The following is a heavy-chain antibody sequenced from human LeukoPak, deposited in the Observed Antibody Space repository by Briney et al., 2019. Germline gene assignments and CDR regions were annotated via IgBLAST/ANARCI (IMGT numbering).Heavy chain of an antibody. Sequence: GGSLRLSCAASGFTFSSYAMSWVRQAPGKGLEWVSGTSGTGISTYYADSVKGRFTISRDNSKNTLYLQMNSLRAEDTAVYYCAKFDCSSTSCSLPFEYWGQGTLVTVSS. CDR1: GFTFSSYA. CDR3: AKFDCSSTSCSLPFEY. J-gene: IGHJ4*02. D-gene: IGHD2-2*01. V-gene: IGHV3-23*01. CDR2: TSGTGIST.